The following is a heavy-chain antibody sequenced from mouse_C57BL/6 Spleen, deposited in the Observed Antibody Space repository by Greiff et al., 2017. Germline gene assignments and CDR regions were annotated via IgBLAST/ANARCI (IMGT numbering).Heavy chain of an antibody. D-gene: IGHD2-4*01. J-gene: IGHJ2*01. CDR2: IRSKSNNYAT. Sequence: EVKVVESGGGLVQPKGSLKLSCAASGFSFNAYAMKWVRQAPGKGLEWVARIRSKSNNYATYNDDSVKDRFTISRYDSESMLYLQMNNSKTEDTAMSYCLRRGDYDGWYYFAYWGQGTTLTVSA. CDR1: GFSFNAYA. V-gene: IGHV10-1*01. CDR3: LRRGDYDGWYYFAY.